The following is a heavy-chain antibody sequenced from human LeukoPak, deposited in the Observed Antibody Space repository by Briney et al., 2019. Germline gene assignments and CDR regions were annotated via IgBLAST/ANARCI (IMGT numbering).Heavy chain of an antibody. CDR2: IGASGGGT. CDR3: AKEGGYTYGQNQYYAMDV. D-gene: IGHD5-18*01. Sequence: PGGSLRLSCAASGFTLSAYAMNWVRQAPGKGLEWVSVIGASGGGTYYADSVKGRFTISRDNSHNTLYLQMNSLRAEDTAVYYCAKEGGYTYGQNQYYAMDVWGQGTTVTVSS. J-gene: IGHJ6*02. V-gene: IGHV3-23*01. CDR1: GFTLSAYA.